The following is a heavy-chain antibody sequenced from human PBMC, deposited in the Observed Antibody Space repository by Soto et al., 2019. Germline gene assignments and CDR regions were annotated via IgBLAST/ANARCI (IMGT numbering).Heavy chain of an antibody. J-gene: IGHJ5*02. CDR3: ARHPSDFWFDP. V-gene: IGHV4-39*01. CDR1: GGSISSSSYF. D-gene: IGHD2-21*02. CDR2: IYYSVST. Sequence: PSETLSLTCSVSGGSISSSSYFWGWIRQPPGKGLEWIGSIYYSVSTYYNPSLKSRVTVSVDTSKNQFSLKLSSVTAADTAVYYCARHPSDFWFDPWGQGTLVTVSS.